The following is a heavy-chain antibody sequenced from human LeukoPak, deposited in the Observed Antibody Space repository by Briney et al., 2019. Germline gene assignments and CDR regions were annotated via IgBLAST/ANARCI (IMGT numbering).Heavy chain of an antibody. V-gene: IGHV1-18*01. D-gene: IGHD4-23*01. CDR1: SDEFNTYG. J-gene: IGHJ5*02. Sequence: ASVKVSCKASSDEFNTYGISWVRQAPGQGLEWMGWISVHNGNTKYTQKLQGRLTMTTDTSTTTAYMELMGLTSDDTAVYYCATSGNGNWFDPWGQGTLVTVSS. CDR2: ISVHNGNT. CDR3: ATSGNGNWFDP.